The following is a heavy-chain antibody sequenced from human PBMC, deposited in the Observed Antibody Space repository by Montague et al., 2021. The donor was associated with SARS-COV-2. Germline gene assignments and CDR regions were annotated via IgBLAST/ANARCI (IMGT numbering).Heavy chain of an antibody. J-gene: IGHJ3*02. CDR1: GGSISSSSYY. V-gene: IGHV4-39*01. D-gene: IGHD3-22*01. Sequence: SETLSLTCTVSGGSISSSSYYWVWIRQPPGKGLEWIGSIYYSGSTYYNLSLQSRVTISVDTSKNQFSLKLSSVTAADTAVYYCARFPTSYYYDSKAAPATPDAFDIWGQGTMVTVSS. CDR3: ARFPTSYYYDSKAAPATPDAFDI. CDR2: IYYSGST.